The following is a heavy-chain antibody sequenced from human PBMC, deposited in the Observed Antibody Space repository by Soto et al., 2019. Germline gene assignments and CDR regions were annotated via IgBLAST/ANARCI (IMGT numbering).Heavy chain of an antibody. V-gene: IGHV4-61*08. CDR1: GGSISSGDYY. J-gene: IGHJ4*02. CDR3: ARAPKRNSHFDY. Sequence: SETLSLTCTVSGGSISSGDYYWSWIRQPPGRGLEWIGYIYYSGSTNYNPSLKSRVTISVDTSKNQFSLKLSSVTAADTAVYYCARAPKRNSHFDYWGQGTLVTVSS. CDR2: IYYSGST. D-gene: IGHD4-4*01.